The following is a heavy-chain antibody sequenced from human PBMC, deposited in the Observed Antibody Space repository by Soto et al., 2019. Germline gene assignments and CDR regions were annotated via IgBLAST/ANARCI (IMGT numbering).Heavy chain of an antibody. CDR1: GGSISSGGYY. CDR2: IYYTGNT. D-gene: IGHD5-12*01. J-gene: IGHJ4*02. V-gene: IGHV4-31*03. CDR3: ARDGSAYDNGYFDY. Sequence: QVQLQESGPGLVKPSQTLSLTCTVSGGSISSGGYYWSWIRQHPGKGLEWIGNIYYTGNTYCNPSLKCRLTISVDTSKNQFSLNLGSVTAADTAVYYCARDGSAYDNGYFDYWGQGTLVTVSS.